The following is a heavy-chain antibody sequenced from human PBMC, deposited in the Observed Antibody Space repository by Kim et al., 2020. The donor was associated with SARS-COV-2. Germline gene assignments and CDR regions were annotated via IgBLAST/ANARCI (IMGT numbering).Heavy chain of an antibody. D-gene: IGHD3-22*01. Sequence: GGSLRLSCAASGFTFSSHPMHWVRQAPGKGLEWVATITSGGGNTHYADSVKGRFTISRDNSKDTLFLLMNSLKRDDTAVYYCAREWLDYDRSGFDHRGLGPRVTVPS. CDR2: ITSGGGNT. CDR1: GFTFSSHP. V-gene: IGHV3-30*04. CDR3: AREWLDYDRSGFDH. J-gene: IGHJ4*02.